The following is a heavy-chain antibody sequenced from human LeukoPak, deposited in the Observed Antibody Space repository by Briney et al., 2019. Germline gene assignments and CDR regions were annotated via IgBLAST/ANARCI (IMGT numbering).Heavy chain of an antibody. D-gene: IGHD1-26*01. Sequence: GGSLRLSCAASGFTVSSNYMSWVRQAPGKGLEWVSVIYSGGSTYYADSVKGRFTISRDNSKNTLYLQMNSLRAEDTAVYYCARAETLGRVVATSASDICGQGKMVTVSS. V-gene: IGHV3-53*01. CDR1: GFTVSSNY. J-gene: IGHJ3*02. CDR3: ARAETLGRVVATSASDI. CDR2: IYSGGST.